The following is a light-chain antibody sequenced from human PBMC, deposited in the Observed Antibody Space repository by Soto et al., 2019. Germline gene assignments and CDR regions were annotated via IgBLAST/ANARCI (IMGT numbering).Light chain of an antibody. CDR2: AAS. CDR3: QQYTSPLT. Sequence: EVVMTQSPATLSVSPGERATLSCRASQSARSSLGWYQQKPGQAPRLLIYAASSRATGIPDRFSGSGSGTDFTLTISRLEPEDSAVYYCQQYTSPLTFGGGTKVDI. J-gene: IGKJ4*01. CDR1: QSARSS. V-gene: IGKV3-20*01.